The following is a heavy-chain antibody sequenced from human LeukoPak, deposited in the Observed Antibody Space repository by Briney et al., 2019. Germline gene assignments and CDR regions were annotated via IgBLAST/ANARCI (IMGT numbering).Heavy chain of an antibody. CDR1: GYTFTSYD. J-gene: IGHJ3*02. V-gene: IGHV1-8*01. CDR2: MNPNSGNT. D-gene: IGHD3-10*01. CDR3: ARVDFGEGAFDI. Sequence: VASVEVSCKASGYTFTSYDINWVRQATGQGLEWMGWMNPNSGNTGYAQKFQGRGTMTRNTSISTAYMELSSLRSEDTAVYYCARVDFGEGAFDIWGQGTMVTVSS.